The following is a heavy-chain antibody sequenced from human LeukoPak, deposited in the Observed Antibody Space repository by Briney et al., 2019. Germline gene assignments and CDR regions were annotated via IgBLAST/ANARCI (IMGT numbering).Heavy chain of an antibody. D-gene: IGHD1-26*01. CDR1: GSTYNYY. CDR3: ARHISSGGTYAHFDS. J-gene: IGHJ4*02. CDR2: IHYNGIT. Sequence: SETLSLTCTVSGSTYNYYWSWIRQPPPEELEGIGYIHYNGITNYNPSLKNRVTMSLDTSKNQVSLKLNSVTAADTAVYYCARHISSGGTYAHFDSWGQGTLVTVSS. V-gene: IGHV4-59*08.